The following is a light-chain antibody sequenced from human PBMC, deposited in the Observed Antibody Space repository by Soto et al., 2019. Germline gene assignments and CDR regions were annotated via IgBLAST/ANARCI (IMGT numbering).Light chain of an antibody. Sequence: VLTQSPGTLSLSAGERATLSCRASQSVSNSYLAWYQQKTGQAPRILIYGEYNRATGIPDRLSGSGSGTDLNLTISRLEPEDFAVYYCQKYGSSTITCGQGTRLEIK. CDR1: QSVSNSY. J-gene: IGKJ5*01. CDR2: GEY. V-gene: IGKV3-20*01. CDR3: QKYGSSTIT.